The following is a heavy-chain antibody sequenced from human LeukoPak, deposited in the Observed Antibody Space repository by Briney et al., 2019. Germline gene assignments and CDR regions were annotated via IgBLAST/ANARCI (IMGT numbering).Heavy chain of an antibody. CDR1: GYTFTDYY. CDR2: VDPEDGET. J-gene: IGHJ5*02. D-gene: IGHD3-22*01. CDR3: ARSMIPNWFDP. V-gene: IGHV1-69-2*01. Sequence: ASVKVSCKVSGYTFTDYYMHWVQQAPGKGLEWMGLVDPEDGETIYAEKFQGRVTITADTSTDTAYMELRSLRSDDTAVYYCARSMIPNWFDPWGQGTLVTVSS.